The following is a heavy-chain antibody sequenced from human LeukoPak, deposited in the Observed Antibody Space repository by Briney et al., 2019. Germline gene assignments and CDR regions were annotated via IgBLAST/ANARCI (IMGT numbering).Heavy chain of an antibody. Sequence: GESLKISCKGSGYSFTSYWIGWVRQMPGKGLEWMGIIYPGDSDTRYSPSFQGQVTISADKSISTAYLQWSSPKASDTAMYYCAREVVPAAIGPYFDYWGQGTLVTVSS. CDR1: GYSFTSYW. V-gene: IGHV5-51*01. D-gene: IGHD2-2*02. J-gene: IGHJ4*02. CDR3: AREVVPAAIGPYFDY. CDR2: IYPGDSDT.